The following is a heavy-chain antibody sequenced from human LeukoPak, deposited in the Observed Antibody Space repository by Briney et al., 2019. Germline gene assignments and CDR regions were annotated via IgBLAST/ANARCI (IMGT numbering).Heavy chain of an antibody. CDR3: ARHGRWLHRTRYFDY. D-gene: IGHD5-24*01. J-gene: IGHJ4*02. CDR2: IYYSGST. V-gene: IGHV4-59*08. CDR1: GGSISSYY. Sequence: SETLSLTCTVSGGSISSYYWSWIRQPPGKGLEWIGYIYYSGSTNYNPSLKSRVTISVDTSKNQFSLKLSSVTAADTVVYYCARHGRWLHRTRYFDYWGQGTLVTVSS.